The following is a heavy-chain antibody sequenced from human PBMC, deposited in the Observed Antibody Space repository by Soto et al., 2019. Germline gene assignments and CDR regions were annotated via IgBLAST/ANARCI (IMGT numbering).Heavy chain of an antibody. CDR1: GFTFSSND. CDR2: IYSGGST. J-gene: IGHJ3*01. V-gene: IGHV3-53*01. D-gene: IGHD3-22*01. CDR3: ATSPLLPGAP. Sequence: EVQLVESGGGLIQPXXSLRLSCAASGFTFSSNDMNWVRQAPGKGLEWVSLIYSGGSTYYADSVKGRFTISRDNSKNTLYLQMSSLRAEDTAVYYCATSPLLPGAPWGQGTMVTVSS.